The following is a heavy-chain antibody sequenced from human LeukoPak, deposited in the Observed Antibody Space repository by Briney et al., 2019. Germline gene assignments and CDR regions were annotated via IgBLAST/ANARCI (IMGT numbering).Heavy chain of an antibody. CDR3: ARDRIAVANVIDY. V-gene: IGHV3-21*01. CDR1: GFTFSSYS. CDR2: ISSSSSRI. J-gene: IGHJ4*02. D-gene: IGHD6-19*01. Sequence: PGGSLRLSCAASGFTFSSYSMNWVRQTPGKGLEWVSSISSSSSRIYYADSLKGRFTISRDNAKNSLYLQMNSLRAEDTAVYYCARDRIAVANVIDYWGQGTLVTVSS.